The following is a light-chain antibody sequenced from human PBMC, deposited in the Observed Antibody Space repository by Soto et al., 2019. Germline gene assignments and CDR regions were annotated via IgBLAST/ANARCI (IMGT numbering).Light chain of an antibody. V-gene: IGKV3-15*01. Sequence: EIMMTQSPVTLSVSPGERATLSCRASQSVNSNLAWYQQKPGQAPRLLIYGASTRATGIPASFSGSRSGTEFTLTINSLQSEDFAVYYCQRYNNWPLTFGGGTKVESK. CDR1: QSVNSN. J-gene: IGKJ4*01. CDR2: GAS. CDR3: QRYNNWPLT.